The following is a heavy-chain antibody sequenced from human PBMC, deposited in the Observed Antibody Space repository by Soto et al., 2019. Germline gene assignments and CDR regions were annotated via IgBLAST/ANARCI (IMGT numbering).Heavy chain of an antibody. Sequence: EVQLVESGGGLVQPGGFLRLSCAASGFTVSTTNMIWVRQAPGTGLEWVSVIYTGGNTYFADSVRGRFTISRDNSKNTLYLQMNALRAGDTAVYYCARDSPYDYGTGSYLYGMDVWGQGTTVTVSS. V-gene: IGHV3-66*01. D-gene: IGHD3-10*01. CDR2: IYTGGNT. CDR3: ARDSPYDYGTGSYLYGMDV. J-gene: IGHJ6*02. CDR1: GFTVSTTN.